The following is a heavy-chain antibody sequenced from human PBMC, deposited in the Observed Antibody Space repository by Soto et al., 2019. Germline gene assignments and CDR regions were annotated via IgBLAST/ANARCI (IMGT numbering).Heavy chain of an antibody. Sequence: GGSLRLSCAASGFTFSSYEMNWVRQAPGKGLEWVSYISSSGNIIYYADSVKGRFTISRDNAKNSLYLQMNSLRAEDTAVYYCAREKKGYSGYDFWGEDYWGQGTLVTVSS. CDR2: ISSSGNII. CDR1: GFTFSSYE. CDR3: AREKKGYSGYDFWGEDY. J-gene: IGHJ4*02. V-gene: IGHV3-48*03. D-gene: IGHD5-12*01.